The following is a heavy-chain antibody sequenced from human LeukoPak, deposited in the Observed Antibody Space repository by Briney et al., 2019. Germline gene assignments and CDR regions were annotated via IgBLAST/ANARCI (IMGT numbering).Heavy chain of an antibody. J-gene: IGHJ4*02. D-gene: IGHD3-16*01. CDR2: SYYRTKWYN. V-gene: IGHV6-1*01. CDR1: GDSVSSYSAA. CDR3: AKDNVWGSPIDY. Sequence: SQTLSLTCAISGDSVSSYSAAWNWIRPSPSRGLEWLGRSYYRTKWYNDYAVSVKSRITINPDTSKNQFSLQLNSATPEDTAVYYCAKDNVWGSPIDYWGQGTLVTVSS.